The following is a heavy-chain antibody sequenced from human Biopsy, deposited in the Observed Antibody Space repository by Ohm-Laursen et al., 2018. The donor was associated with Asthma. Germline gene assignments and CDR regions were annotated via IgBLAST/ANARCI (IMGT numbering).Heavy chain of an antibody. D-gene: IGHD7-27*01. J-gene: IGHJ4*02. CDR1: GGSMSSSSYY. V-gene: IGHV4-39*01. CDR3: ARHWDWGSFFDY. Sequence: SDTLSLTCTVSGGSMSSSSYYWGWIRQPPGKGLEWMGSISYTGSAYHNPSLKSRVTISVDTSKNHFCLKLSSVTAADTAVYYCARHWDWGSFFDYWGQGTPVTVSS. CDR2: ISYTGSA.